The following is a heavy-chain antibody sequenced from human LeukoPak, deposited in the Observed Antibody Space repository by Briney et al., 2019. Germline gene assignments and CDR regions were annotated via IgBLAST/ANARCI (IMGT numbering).Heavy chain of an antibody. D-gene: IGHD2-8*02. Sequence: GGSLRLSCAASGFTFSSYGMSWVHQVPGKGLEWVSGTTGSGDSTYYADSVKGRFTISRSNSKNTLYLQMNSLRAEDTAVYYCAKASLGSCTGAKCYHFDNWGQGTLVTVSS. CDR1: GFTFSSYG. J-gene: IGHJ4*02. CDR2: TTGSGDST. CDR3: AKASLGSCTGAKCYHFDN. V-gene: IGHV3-23*01.